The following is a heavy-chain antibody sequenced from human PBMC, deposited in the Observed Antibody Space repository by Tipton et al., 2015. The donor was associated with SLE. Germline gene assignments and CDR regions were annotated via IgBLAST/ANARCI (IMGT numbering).Heavy chain of an antibody. D-gene: IGHD6-19*01. CDR3: ARRVAVAFDL. CDR1: GASISSGYY. Sequence: TLSLTCTVSGASISSGYYWGWIRQPPGKGLEWIGSIYYSGSTYYNPSLKSRVTISVDTSKNQFSLKLSSVTAADTAVYYCARRVAVAFDLWGRGTLVTVSS. J-gene: IGHJ2*01. V-gene: IGHV4-39*01. CDR2: IYYSGST.